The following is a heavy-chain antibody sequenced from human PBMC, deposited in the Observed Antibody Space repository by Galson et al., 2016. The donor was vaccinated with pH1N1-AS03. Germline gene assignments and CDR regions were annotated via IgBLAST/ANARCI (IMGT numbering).Heavy chain of an antibody. J-gene: IGHJ4*02. V-gene: IGHV3-30*03. CDR2: TSSDGSVR. Sequence: SLRLSCAASRFTFSDYGLNWVRQAPGKGLEWVAATSSDGSVRHFAEHVRGRFTVSRDNSKNTLYLEMNSLRPEDTAVYYCARVYSKCSYGLEHLYSWAQGTLVTVSS. D-gene: IGHD5-18*01. CDR1: RFTFSDYG. CDR3: ARVYSKCSYGLEHLYS.